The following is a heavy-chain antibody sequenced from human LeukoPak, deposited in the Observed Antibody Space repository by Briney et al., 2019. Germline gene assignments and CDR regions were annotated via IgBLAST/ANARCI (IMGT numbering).Heavy chain of an antibody. D-gene: IGHD1-26*01. V-gene: IGHV3-66*01. CDR3: AKDRVVGTTKVYYSWFDP. CDR2: IYSGGTT. J-gene: IGHJ5*02. CDR1: GFTVRSNY. Sequence: GGSLRLSCAASGFTVRSNYMTWVRQPPGKGLEWVSFIYSGGTTYYADSVKDRFIISRDNSKNTVYLQMNSLRAEDTAVYYCAKDRVVGTTKVYYSWFDPWGQGTLVTVSS.